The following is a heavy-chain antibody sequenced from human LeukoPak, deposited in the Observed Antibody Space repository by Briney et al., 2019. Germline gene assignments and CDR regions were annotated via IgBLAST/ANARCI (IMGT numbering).Heavy chain of an antibody. J-gene: IGHJ6*03. CDR1: GYTFTGYY. CDR2: INPNSGGT. CDR3: ARGTFDYDVVTGIHYYYMDV. D-gene: IGHD4-17*01. Sequence: ASVKVSCKASGYTFTGYYKHWVRQAPGQGLEWMGWINPNSGGTNYAQKFQGRVTMTRATSISTAYMEVSRLRSDDTAVYFCARGTFDYDVVTGIHYYYMDVWGTGTAVTVSS. V-gene: IGHV1-2*02.